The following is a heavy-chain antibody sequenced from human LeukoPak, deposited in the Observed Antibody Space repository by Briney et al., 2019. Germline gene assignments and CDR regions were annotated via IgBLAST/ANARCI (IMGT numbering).Heavy chain of an antibody. CDR2: IIPIFGTA. CDR3: ARDRGSGWHSDY. D-gene: IGHD6-19*01. V-gene: IGHV1-69*05. CDR1: GGTFSSYA. Sequence: SVKVSCKASGGTFSSYAISWVRQAPGQGLEWMGGIIPIFGTANYAQKFQGRVTITTDESTSTAYMELSSLRSEDTAVYYCARDRGSGWHSDYWGQGTLVTVSS. J-gene: IGHJ4*02.